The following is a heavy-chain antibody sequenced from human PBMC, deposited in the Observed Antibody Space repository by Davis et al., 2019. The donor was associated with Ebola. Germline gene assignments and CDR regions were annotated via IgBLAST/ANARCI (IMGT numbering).Heavy chain of an antibody. CDR2: INQDGSEK. V-gene: IGHV3-7*03. J-gene: IGHJ4*02. CDR1: GFTFSSYW. Sequence: GESLKISCAASGFTFSSYWLSWVRQAPGKGLEWVANINQDGSEKNHVDSVKGRFTISRDNAKNSLYLQMNSLRAEDTATYYCAREGGYWSQGTLVTVSS. CDR3: AREGGY. D-gene: IGHD3-16*01.